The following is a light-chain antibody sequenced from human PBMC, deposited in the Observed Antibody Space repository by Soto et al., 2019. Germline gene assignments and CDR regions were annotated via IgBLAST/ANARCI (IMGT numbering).Light chain of an antibody. J-gene: IGLJ2*01. Sequence: QSVRTPPPSVSGAHGQRVTVSCTRRSSNIGAGYDVHGYQQLPGTAPKLLIYGNSNRPSGVPDRFSGSKSGTSASLAITGLQAEDEADYYCQSYDSSLSVVFGGGPNLTVL. CDR3: QSYDSSLSVV. CDR2: GNS. CDR1: SSNIGAGYD. V-gene: IGLV1-40*01.